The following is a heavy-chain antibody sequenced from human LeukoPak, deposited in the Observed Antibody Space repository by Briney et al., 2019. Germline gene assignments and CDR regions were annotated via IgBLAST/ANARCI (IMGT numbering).Heavy chain of an antibody. Sequence: PGGSLRLSCAASGFTFDDYAMHWVRQAPGKGLEWVSGISWNSGDIEYADSVEGRFTISRDNAKNSLYLQMNSLRAEDTALYYCAGGTGFIIKDWGQGTLVTVSS. V-gene: IGHV3-9*01. D-gene: IGHD3-9*01. CDR1: GFTFDDYA. CDR3: AGGTGFIIKD. J-gene: IGHJ4*02. CDR2: ISWNSGDI.